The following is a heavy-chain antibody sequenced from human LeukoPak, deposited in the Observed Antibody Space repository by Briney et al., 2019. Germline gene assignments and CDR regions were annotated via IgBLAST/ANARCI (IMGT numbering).Heavy chain of an antibody. J-gene: IGHJ4*02. D-gene: IGHD6-19*01. CDR1: GFTFSSYG. CDR2: ISYDGSNK. V-gene: IGHV3-30*18. Sequence: GRSLRLSCAASGFTFSSYGMHWVRQAPGKGLEWVAVISYDGSNKYYADSVKGRFTISRDNSKNTLYLQMNSLRAEDTAVYYCAKDDGYSSGWYDYWGQGTLVTVSS. CDR3: AKDDGYSSGWYDY.